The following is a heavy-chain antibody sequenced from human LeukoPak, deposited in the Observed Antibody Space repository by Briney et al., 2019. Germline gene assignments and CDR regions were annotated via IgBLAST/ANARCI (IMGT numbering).Heavy chain of an antibody. V-gene: IGHV4-59*01. D-gene: IGHD4-17*01. CDR2: IYDSGRT. Sequence: PSETLSLTCAVYGGSFSGYYWTWIRQPPGKGLEWIGYIYDSGRTNYNPSLKSRVTISVDTSRKQFSLKLSSVTAADTAVYYCARDLYGDYAFDIWGQGTLVTVSS. CDR3: ARDLYGDYAFDI. J-gene: IGHJ3*02. CDR1: GGSFSGYY.